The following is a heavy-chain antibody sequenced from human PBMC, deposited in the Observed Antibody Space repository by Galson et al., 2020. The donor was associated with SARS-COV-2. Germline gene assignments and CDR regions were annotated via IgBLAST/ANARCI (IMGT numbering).Heavy chain of an antibody. D-gene: IGHD3-9*01. V-gene: IGHV4-39*01. J-gene: IGHJ4*02. Sequence: SETLSLTCTVSGGSISSSSYYWGWIRQPPGKGLEWIGSIYYSGSTYYNPSLKSQVTISVDTSKNQFSLKLSSVTAADTAVYYCARQGSWGRYLDYWGQGTLVTVSS. CDR3: ARQGSWGRYLDY. CDR1: GGSISSSSYY. CDR2: IYYSGST.